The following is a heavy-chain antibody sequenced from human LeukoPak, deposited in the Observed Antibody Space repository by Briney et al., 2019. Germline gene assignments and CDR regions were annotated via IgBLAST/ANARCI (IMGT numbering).Heavy chain of an antibody. Sequence: SETLSLTCTVSGGSISSYYWSWIRQPPGKGLEWIGYIYYSGSTNYNPSLKSRVTISVDTSKNQFSLKLSSVTTADTAVYYCARVGGSYSAGMDVWGQGTTVTVSS. J-gene: IGHJ6*02. CDR3: ARVGGSYSAGMDV. D-gene: IGHD1-26*01. CDR1: GGSISSYY. V-gene: IGHV4-59*01. CDR2: IYYSGST.